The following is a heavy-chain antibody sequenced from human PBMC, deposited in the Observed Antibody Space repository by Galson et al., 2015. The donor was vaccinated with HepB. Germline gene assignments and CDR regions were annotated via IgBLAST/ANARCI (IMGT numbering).Heavy chain of an antibody. D-gene: IGHD6-13*01. Sequence: SLRPSCAASGFNFRGPSIHWVPQTSGKGLEWVGRIRSKASNYATAYAASVKGRFTISRDDSKNTAYLHINRLKTEDTAVYYCARLGDLSGYSSSWGQGTLVTVSS. V-gene: IGHV3-73*01. CDR1: GFNFRGPS. J-gene: IGHJ4*02. CDR3: ARLGDLSGYSSS. CDR2: IRSKASNYAT.